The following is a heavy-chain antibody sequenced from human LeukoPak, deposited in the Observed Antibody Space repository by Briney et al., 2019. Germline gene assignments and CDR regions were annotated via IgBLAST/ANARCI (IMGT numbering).Heavy chain of an antibody. Sequence: PGGSLRLSCAASGFTFRNYGMHWVRQAPGKGLEWVSIISYDGSNKYYADSVKGRFTISRDNSKSTLYLQMNSLRAEDTAVYYCARGHRGYCGGDCYYFDYWGQGTLVTVSS. D-gene: IGHD2-21*02. CDR2: ISYDGSNK. J-gene: IGHJ4*02. V-gene: IGHV3-30*03. CDR1: GFTFRNYG. CDR3: ARGHRGYCGGDCYYFDY.